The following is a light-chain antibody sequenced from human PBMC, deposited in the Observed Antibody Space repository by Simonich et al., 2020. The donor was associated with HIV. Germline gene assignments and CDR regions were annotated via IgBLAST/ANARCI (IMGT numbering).Light chain of an antibody. CDR3: QQYYSIPLT. V-gene: IGKV4-1*01. Sequence: DIVMTQSPDSLAVSLGERATINCKSSQHVLYSSNNKNYLAWYQQKPGQPPKLLIYWASTRESGVPDRFSGSGSGTDFTLTISSLQAEDVAVYYCQQYYSIPLTFGGGTKVEIK. CDR1: QHVLYSSNNKNY. CDR2: WAS. J-gene: IGKJ4*01.